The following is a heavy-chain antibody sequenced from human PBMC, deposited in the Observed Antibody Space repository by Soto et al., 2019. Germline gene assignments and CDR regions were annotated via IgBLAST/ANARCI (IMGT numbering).Heavy chain of an antibody. CDR1: GYSFTSYW. Sequence: GESLKISCKGSGYSFTSYWISWVRQMPGKGLEWMGRIDPSDSYTNYSPSFQGHVTISADKSISTAYLQWSSLKASDTAMYYCARQDAARPGYYYYGMDVCGQRTTVTVSS. D-gene: IGHD6-6*01. V-gene: IGHV5-10-1*01. CDR3: ARQDAARPGYYYYGMDV. J-gene: IGHJ6*02. CDR2: IDPSDSYT.